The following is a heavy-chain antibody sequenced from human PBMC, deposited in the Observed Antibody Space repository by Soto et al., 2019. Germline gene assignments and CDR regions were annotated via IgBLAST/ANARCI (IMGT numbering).Heavy chain of an antibody. J-gene: IGHJ4*02. CDR2: INTDGSSR. D-gene: IGHD6-19*01. V-gene: IGHV3-74*01. Sequence: VQLVESGVGLVQPGGSLRLSCEVSGFIFSSYWMHWVRQAPGKGLVWVSRINTDGSSRTYADSVEGRFTISRDNAKNTLYLQIDSLRDEDTAVYFCVRGSNDWIGVDYWGQGTLATVSS. CDR3: VRGSNDWIGVDY. CDR1: GFIFSSYW.